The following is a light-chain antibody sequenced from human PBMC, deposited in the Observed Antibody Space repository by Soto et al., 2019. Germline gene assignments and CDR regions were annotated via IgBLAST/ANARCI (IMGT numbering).Light chain of an antibody. V-gene: IGKV3D-15*01. CDR1: QSVSNN. CDR3: QQYNNWPPT. J-gene: IGKJ5*01. CDR2: GAS. Sequence: EIVLTQSPGTLSLSPGERATLSCRASQSVSNNYLAWYQQKPGQAPRLLIYGASNRATGIPARFSGSGSGTDFTLTISSLQSEDFAVYYCQQYNNWPPTFGQGTRLEIK.